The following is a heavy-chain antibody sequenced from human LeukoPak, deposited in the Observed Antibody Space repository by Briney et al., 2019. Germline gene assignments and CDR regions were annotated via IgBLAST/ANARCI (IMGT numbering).Heavy chain of an antibody. CDR3: ASEGIAAAGTPFDY. CDR2: ISSSSSYI. D-gene: IGHD6-13*01. V-gene: IGHV3-21*01. CDR1: GFTFSSYS. J-gene: IGHJ4*02. Sequence: NPGGSLRLSCAASGFTFSSYSMNWVRQAPGKGLEWVSSISSSSSYIYYADSVKGRFTISRDNAKNSLYLQMNSLRAEDTAVYYCASEGIAAAGTPFDYWGQGTLVTVSS.